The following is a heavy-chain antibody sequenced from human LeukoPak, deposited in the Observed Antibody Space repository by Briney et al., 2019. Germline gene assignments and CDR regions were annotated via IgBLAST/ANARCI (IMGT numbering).Heavy chain of an antibody. Sequence: ASVKVSCKASGYIFTSYWMHWVRQAPAQGLEWMGIINPSGGTTNYAHKFQGRVTMTRYMSTSTVYMELSSLRSDDTAVYYWARDKSGNSGWYSYFDYWGQGTLVTVSS. V-gene: IGHV1-46*01. D-gene: IGHD6-19*01. J-gene: IGHJ4*02. CDR3: ARDKSGNSGWYSYFDY. CDR1: GYIFTSYW. CDR2: INPSGGTT.